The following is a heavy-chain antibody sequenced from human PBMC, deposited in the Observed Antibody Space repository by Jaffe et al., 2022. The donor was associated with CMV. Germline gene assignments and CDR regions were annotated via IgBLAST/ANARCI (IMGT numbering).Heavy chain of an antibody. CDR2: IVVGSGNT. J-gene: IGHJ4*02. V-gene: IGHV1-58*01. CDR1: GFTFTSSA. Sequence: QMQLVQSGPEVKKPGTSVKVSCKASGFTFTSSAVQWVRQARGQRLEWIGWIVVGSGNTNYAQKFQERVTITRDMSTSTAYMELSSLRSEDTAVYYCAAFGPDSSGYSPTMYYFDYWGQGTLVTVSS. CDR3: AAFGPDSSGYSPTMYYFDY. D-gene: IGHD3-22*01.